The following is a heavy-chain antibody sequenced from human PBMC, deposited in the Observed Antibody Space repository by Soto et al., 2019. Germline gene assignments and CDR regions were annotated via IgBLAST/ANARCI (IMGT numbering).Heavy chain of an antibody. D-gene: IGHD2-8*01. Sequence: SETLSLTCTVSGGSISSYYWSWIRQPAGKGLEWIGRIYTSGSTNYNPSLKSRVTMSVDTSKNQFSLKLSSVTAADTAVYYCARAVADTLYTTQYFDNWGRGTWVTVPS. V-gene: IGHV4-4*07. CDR3: ARAVADTLYTTQYFDN. CDR1: GGSISSYY. CDR2: IYTSGST. J-gene: IGHJ4*02.